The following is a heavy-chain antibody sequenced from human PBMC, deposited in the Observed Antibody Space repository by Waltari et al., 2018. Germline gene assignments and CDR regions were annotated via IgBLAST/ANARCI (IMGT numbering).Heavy chain of an antibody. V-gene: IGHV1-69*12. CDR2: IILIFGTA. D-gene: IGHD3-22*01. Sequence: QVQLVQSGAEVKKPGSSVKVSCKASGGTFSSYAISWVRQAPGQGLEWMGGIILIFGTANYAQKFKGRVTITADESTSTAYMELSSLRSEDTAVYYCARSQDYYDSSGFHDAFDIWGQGTMVTVSS. J-gene: IGHJ3*02. CDR3: ARSQDYYDSSGFHDAFDI. CDR1: GGTFSSYA.